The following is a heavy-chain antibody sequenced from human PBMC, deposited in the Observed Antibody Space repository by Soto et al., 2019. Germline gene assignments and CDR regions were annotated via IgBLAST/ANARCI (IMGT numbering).Heavy chain of an antibody. D-gene: IGHD6-19*01. V-gene: IGHV3-21*01. J-gene: IGHJ4*02. CDR2: ISSSSSYI. CDR1: GFTFSSYS. CDR3: ARISGIAVATSILVGFYC. Sequence: GGSLRLSCAASGFTFSSYSMNWVRQAPGKGLEWVSSISSSSSYIYYADSVKGRFTISRDNAKTSLYLQMNSLRAEDTAVYYCARISGIAVATSILVGFYCWGQGTLFTVSS.